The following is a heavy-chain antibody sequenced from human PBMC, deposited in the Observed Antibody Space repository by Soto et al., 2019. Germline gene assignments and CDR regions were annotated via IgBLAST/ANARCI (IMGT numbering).Heavy chain of an antibody. D-gene: IGHD4-17*01. Sequence: PGGSLRLSCAASGFTFSSYWMHWLRQVPGKGLVWVSSIKGDGSVTNYGDSVKGRFAISRDNAKNTLYLQMNSLRADDTAVYYCTGADYRKGFFDYWGPGILVTVSS. CDR3: TGADYRKGFFDY. V-gene: IGHV3-74*01. CDR1: GFTFSSYW. J-gene: IGHJ4*02. CDR2: IKGDGSVT.